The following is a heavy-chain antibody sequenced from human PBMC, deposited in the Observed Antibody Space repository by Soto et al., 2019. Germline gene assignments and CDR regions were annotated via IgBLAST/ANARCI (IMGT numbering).Heavy chain of an antibody. V-gene: IGHV3-15*01. J-gene: IGHJ1*01. CDR2: LRSKADGGTT. CDR3: TTCIPTAWRGIQH. Sequence: EVQLVESGGGLVKPGGSLRLSCAASGFTFSNAWMSWVRQAPGKGLEWVGRLRSKADGGTTDYTAPVKGRFPISTDDSQNTQYLQMNSQKPEDTAVYYCTTCIPTAWRGIQHWGQGTLVTVSS. D-gene: IGHD6-13*01. CDR1: GFTFSNAW.